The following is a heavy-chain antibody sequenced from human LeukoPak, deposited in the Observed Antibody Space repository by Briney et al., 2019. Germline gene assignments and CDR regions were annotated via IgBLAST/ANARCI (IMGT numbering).Heavy chain of an antibody. J-gene: IGHJ4*02. Sequence: SETLSLTCAVYGGSFSGYYRSWTRQPPGKGLEWIGEINHSGSTNYNPSLKSRVTISVDTSKNQFSLKLSSVTAADTAVYYCARRDRPGMLDYWGQGTLVTVSS. CDR2: INHSGST. D-gene: IGHD2-8*01. V-gene: IGHV4-34*01. CDR1: GGSFSGYY. CDR3: ARRDRPGMLDY.